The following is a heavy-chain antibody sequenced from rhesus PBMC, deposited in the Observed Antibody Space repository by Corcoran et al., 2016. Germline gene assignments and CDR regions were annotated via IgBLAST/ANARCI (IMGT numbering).Heavy chain of an antibody. CDR2: IDGNSANP. D-gene: IGHD4-23*01. V-gene: IGHV4-73*01. Sequence: QVKLQQWGEGLVKASETLSLTCAVYDGSVSGYYYCNWTRQPPGKGREWIGYIDGNSANPNYSPSLQNRVTTSKDTSKNQFSLKVRFVTAADTAVYYCARNTRYSKFVRTISSFDVWGRGFLVTVSS. J-gene: IGHJ5-2*02. CDR3: ARNTRYSKFVRTISSFDV. CDR1: DGSVSGYYY.